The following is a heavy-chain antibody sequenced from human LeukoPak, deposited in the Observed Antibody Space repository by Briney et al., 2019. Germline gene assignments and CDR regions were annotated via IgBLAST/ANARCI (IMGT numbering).Heavy chain of an antibody. CDR3: ASRCSSTSCYVENFDY. J-gene: IGHJ4*02. D-gene: IGHD2-2*01. V-gene: IGHV4-34*01. Sequence: SETLSLTCAVYGGSFSGYYWSWIRQPPGKGLEWIGEINHSGSTNYNPSLKGRVTISVDTSKNQFSLKLSSVTAADTAVYYCASRCSSTSCYVENFDYWGQGTLITVSS. CDR2: INHSGST. CDR1: GGSFSGYY.